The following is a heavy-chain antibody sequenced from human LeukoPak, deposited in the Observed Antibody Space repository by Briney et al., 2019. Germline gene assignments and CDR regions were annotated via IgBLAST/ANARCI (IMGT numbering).Heavy chain of an antibody. CDR2: IYYSGST. CDR1: GGSISSSSYY. Sequence: PSGTLSLTCTVSGGSISSSSYYWGWIRQPPGKGLEWIGSIYYSGSTYYNPSLKSRVTISVDMSNNQFSLKLSSVTAADTAVYYCARQARSSSSDWFDPWGQGTLVTVSS. D-gene: IGHD6-6*01. CDR3: ARQARSSSSDWFDP. J-gene: IGHJ5*02. V-gene: IGHV4-39*01.